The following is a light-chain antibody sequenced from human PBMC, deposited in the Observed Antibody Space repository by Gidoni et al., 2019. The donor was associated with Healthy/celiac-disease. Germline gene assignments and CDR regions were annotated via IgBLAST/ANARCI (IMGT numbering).Light chain of an antibody. J-gene: IGKJ2*02. CDR3: QQYGSSPGT. Sequence: DIVLTQSPGTLSLSPGERATLSCRASQSVSSSYLAWYQQKPGQAPRLLIYGASSRATGIPDRCSGSGSGTDFTLTISRLEPEDLAVYYCQQYGSSPGTFGQGTKLEIK. CDR1: QSVSSSY. CDR2: GAS. V-gene: IGKV3-20*01.